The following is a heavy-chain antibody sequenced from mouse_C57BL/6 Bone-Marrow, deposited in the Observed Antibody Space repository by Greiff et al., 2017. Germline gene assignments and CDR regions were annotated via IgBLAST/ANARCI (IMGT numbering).Heavy chain of an antibody. CDR1: GYTFTTYS. V-gene: IGHV1-47*01. D-gene: IGHD2-3*01. CDR3: ARTNLYRNSFDY. CDR2: IHPYNDDT. J-gene: IGHJ2*01. Sequence: VQLQEPGAELVKPGASVKMSCKASGYTFTTYSIEWMKQNHGQSLEWIGNIHPYNDDTKYNEKFKGKATLTVEKSSSTDYLQLSRLTSDDSAVYYCARTNLYRNSFDYWGQGTTLTVSS.